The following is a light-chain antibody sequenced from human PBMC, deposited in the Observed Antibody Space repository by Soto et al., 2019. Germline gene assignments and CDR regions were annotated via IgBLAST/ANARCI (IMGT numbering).Light chain of an antibody. Sequence: SYELTQPPSVSVSPRQTASITCSGDKLGDKYACWYQQKPGQSPVLVIYQDSKRPSGIPERFSGSNSGNTATLTISGTQAMDEDDYYCQAWDSSTHVVFGGGTKLTVL. CDR3: QAWDSSTHVV. CDR1: KLGDKY. J-gene: IGLJ2*01. CDR2: QDS. V-gene: IGLV3-1*01.